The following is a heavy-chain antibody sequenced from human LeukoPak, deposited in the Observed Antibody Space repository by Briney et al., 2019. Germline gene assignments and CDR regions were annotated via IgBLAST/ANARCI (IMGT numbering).Heavy chain of an antibody. CDR3: AKTPLGYCSSTSCFYYYYGMDV. D-gene: IGHD2-2*01. V-gene: IGHV1-8*01. Sequence: ASVKVSCKASGYTFTSYDINWVRQATGQGLEWMGWMNPNSGNTGYAQKFQGRVTITADKSTSTAYMELSSLRSEDTAVYYCAKTPLGYCSSTSCFYYYYGMDVWGKGTTVTVSS. CDR2: MNPNSGNT. CDR1: GYTFTSYD. J-gene: IGHJ6*04.